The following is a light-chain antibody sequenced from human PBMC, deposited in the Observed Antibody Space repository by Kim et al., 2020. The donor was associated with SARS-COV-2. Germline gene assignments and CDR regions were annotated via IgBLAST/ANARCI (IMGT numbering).Light chain of an antibody. Sequence: VSPGESATLSCRASQSVGSNLAWYQQRPGQAPRLLISGASTRATGVPARFSCSGSGTEFTLTISSPQSEDFAVYYCQQYNRWPPYIFGQGTKLEI. J-gene: IGKJ2*01. CDR3: QQYNRWPPYI. CDR1: QSVGSN. CDR2: GAS. V-gene: IGKV3-15*01.